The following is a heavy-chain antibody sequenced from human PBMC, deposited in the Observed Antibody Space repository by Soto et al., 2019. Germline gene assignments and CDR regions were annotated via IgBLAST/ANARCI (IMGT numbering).Heavy chain of an antibody. J-gene: IGHJ4*02. CDR3: GRLKPDNDRSFDY. D-gene: IGHD1-1*01. Sequence: SETLSLTCTVSGGSISSYYWSWIRQPPGKGLEWIGYIYYSGSTNYNPSLKSRVTISVDTSKHQFSLKLSYVTAADTAMYYCGRLKPDNDRSFDYWGQGTLVTVSS. CDR2: IYYSGST. CDR1: GGSISSYY. V-gene: IGHV4-59*01.